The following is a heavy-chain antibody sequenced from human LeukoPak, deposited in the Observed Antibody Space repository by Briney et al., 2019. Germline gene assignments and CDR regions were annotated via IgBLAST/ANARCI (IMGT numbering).Heavy chain of an antibody. CDR1: GGTFSSYA. J-gene: IGHJ3*02. CDR2: IIPILGIA. Sequence: SVTVSCTASGGTFSSYAISWVRQAPGQGLEWMGRIIPILGIANYAQKFQGRVTITADKSTSTAYMELSSLRSEDTAVYYCARDPSGWYDAFDIWGQGTMVTVSS. CDR3: ARDPSGWYDAFDI. D-gene: IGHD6-19*01. V-gene: IGHV1-69*04.